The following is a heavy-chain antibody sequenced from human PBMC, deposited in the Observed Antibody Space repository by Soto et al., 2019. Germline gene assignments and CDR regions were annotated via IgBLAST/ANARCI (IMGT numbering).Heavy chain of an antibody. V-gene: IGHV1-69*12. D-gene: IGHD5-18*01. CDR1: GGTFSSYA. CDR2: IIPIFGTA. CDR3: AACGIRSYGNYYYGMDV. J-gene: IGHJ6*02. Sequence: QVQLVQSGAEVKKPGSSVKVSCKASGGTFSSYAISWVRQAPGHGLEWMGGIIPIFGTANYAQKFQGRVTITADESTSTAYMELSSLRSQDTAVYYCAACGIRSYGNYYYGMDVWGQGTTVTVSS.